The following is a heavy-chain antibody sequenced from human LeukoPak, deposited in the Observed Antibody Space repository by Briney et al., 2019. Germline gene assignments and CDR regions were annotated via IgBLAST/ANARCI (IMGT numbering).Heavy chain of an antibody. CDR1: GFTFDDYA. D-gene: IGHD1-26*01. CDR3: AKAARVGDPFDY. J-gene: IGHJ4*02. V-gene: IGHV3-9*01. Sequence: PGGSLRLSCAASGFTFDDYAMHWVRQAPGKGLEWVSGISWNSGSIGYADSVKGRFTISRDNAKNSLYLQMNSLRAEDTAVYYCAKAARVGDPFDYRGQGTLVTVSS. CDR2: ISWNSGSI.